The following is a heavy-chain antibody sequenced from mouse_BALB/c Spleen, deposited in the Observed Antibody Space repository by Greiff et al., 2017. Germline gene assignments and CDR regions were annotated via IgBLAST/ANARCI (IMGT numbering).Heavy chain of an antibody. CDR2: IWAGGST. V-gene: IGHV2-9*02. CDR1: GFSLTSYG. J-gene: IGHJ3*01. Sequence: QVQLKESGPGLVAPSQSLSITCTVSGFSLTSYGVHLFRQPPGKGLEWLGVIWAGGSTNYNSAPMSRLSISKDNSKSQVFLKMNSLQTDDTAMYYCARGLKGWFAYWGQGTLVTVSA. D-gene: IGHD1-3*01. CDR3: ARGLKGWFAY.